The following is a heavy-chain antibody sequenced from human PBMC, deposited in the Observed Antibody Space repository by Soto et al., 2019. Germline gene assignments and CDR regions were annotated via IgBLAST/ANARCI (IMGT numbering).Heavy chain of an antibody. V-gene: IGHV3-49*05. CDR3: TRYSRYYYYGMDV. CDR1: GFTFGDYA. CDR2: IRSKDNGGTT. D-gene: IGHD2-21*01. Sequence: EVQLVESGGGLVKPGRSLRLSCTASGFTFGDYAMSWFRQAQGKGLERVGFIRSKDNGGTTAYAASVKGRFTISRDDSKSSAYLQMNSLKTEHTAVYYGTRYSRYYYYGMDVWGQGTTVTVSS. J-gene: IGHJ6*02.